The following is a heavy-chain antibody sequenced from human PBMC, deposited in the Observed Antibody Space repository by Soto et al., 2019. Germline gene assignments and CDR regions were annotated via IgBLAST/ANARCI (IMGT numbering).Heavy chain of an antibody. D-gene: IGHD3-9*01. CDR1: GGSFSGYY. J-gene: IGHJ2*01. V-gene: IGHV4-34*01. CDR3: AREIHDILTGPPWVWYFDL. Sequence: QVQLQQWGAGPLRPLETLSLTCGVSGGSFSGYYWAWIRQSPGKGLEWIGEINDRGSINYNPSLKNRVSIAVDTSKNHYSLNLCSVTAADAAVYYCAREIHDILTGPPWVWYFDLWGRGTLVTVSS. CDR2: INDRGSI.